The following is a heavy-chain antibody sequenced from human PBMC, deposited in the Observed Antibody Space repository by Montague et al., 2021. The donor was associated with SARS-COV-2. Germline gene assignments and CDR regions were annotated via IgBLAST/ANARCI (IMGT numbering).Heavy chain of an antibody. CDR3: ARLEAGDCSGGSCYSSWFDP. V-gene: IGHV4-59*08. Sequence: SETLSLTCTVSGGSISSYYWSWIRQPPGKGLEWIGYIYYSGSTNCNPSLKSLVTISVDTSKNQFSLKLSSVTAADTAVYYCARLEAGDCSGGSCYSSWFDPWGQGTLVTVSS. J-gene: IGHJ5*02. D-gene: IGHD2-15*01. CDR1: GGSISSYY. CDR2: IYYSGST.